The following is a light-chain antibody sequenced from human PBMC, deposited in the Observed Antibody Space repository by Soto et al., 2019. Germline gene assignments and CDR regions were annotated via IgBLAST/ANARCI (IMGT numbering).Light chain of an antibody. J-gene: IGKJ1*01. CDR1: QSISDT. CDR2: DAS. Sequence: ETVMTQSPATLSVSPGGRATLSCRASQSISDTLAWYQQKPGQAPRLLIYDASNRATGIPARFSGSGSGTDFTLTISSLEPEDFAVYYCQQRSNWPPRWTFGQGTKVDIK. CDR3: QQRSNWPPRWT. V-gene: IGKV3-11*01.